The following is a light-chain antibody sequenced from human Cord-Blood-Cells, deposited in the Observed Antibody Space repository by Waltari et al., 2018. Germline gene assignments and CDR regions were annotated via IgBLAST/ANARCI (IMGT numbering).Light chain of an antibody. Sequence: QSALTQPRSVSGSPGQSVTISCTGTSSDVGGYTYASWYHKHPGNAPHLMIYDVSKRPSGVPDRFSGSKSGNTASLTISGLQAEDEADYYCCSYAGSYTFYVFGTGTKVTVL. V-gene: IGLV2-11*01. J-gene: IGLJ1*01. CDR1: SSDVGGYTY. CDR2: DVS. CDR3: CSYAGSYTFYV.